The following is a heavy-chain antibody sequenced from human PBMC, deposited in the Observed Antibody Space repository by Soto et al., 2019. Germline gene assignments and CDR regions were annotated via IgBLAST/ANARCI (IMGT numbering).Heavy chain of an antibody. D-gene: IGHD3-9*01. CDR3: ASPAGGANYDILTGYYVEEGWFDP. J-gene: IGHJ5*02. Sequence: SETLSLTCTVSGGSISSSSYYWGWIRQPPGKGLEWIGSIYYSGSTYYNPSLKSRVTISVDTSKNQFSLKLSSVTAADTAVYYCASPAGGANYDILTGYYVEEGWFDPWGQGTLVTVSS. V-gene: IGHV4-39*01. CDR1: GGSISSSSYY. CDR2: IYYSGST.